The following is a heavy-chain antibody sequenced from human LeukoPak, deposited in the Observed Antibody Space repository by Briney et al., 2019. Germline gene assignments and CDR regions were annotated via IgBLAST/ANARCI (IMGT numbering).Heavy chain of an antibody. J-gene: IGHJ4*02. V-gene: IGHV4-34*01. Sequence: SETLSLTCAVYGGSFSGYYWSWIRQPPGKGLEWIGEINHSGSTNYNPSRKSRVTISIDTSKNQFSLKLSSVTAADTAVYYCARGRAVCGSTSCQISPVDYWGQGTLVTVSS. CDR3: ARGRAVCGSTSCQISPVDY. CDR1: GGSFSGYY. CDR2: INHSGST. D-gene: IGHD2-2*01.